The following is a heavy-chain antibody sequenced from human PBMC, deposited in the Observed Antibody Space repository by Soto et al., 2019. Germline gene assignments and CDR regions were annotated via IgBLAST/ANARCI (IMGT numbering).Heavy chain of an antibody. V-gene: IGHV3-23*01. CDR2: ITGIDGGT. Sequence: GGSLRLSCVGSGFTFGNYAMSWVRQAPGKGLEWVSSITGIDGGTYYADSVKGRFTISRDNPKNTLYLQMNNLRAEDTAMFYCAKDRGPYCSGGICYPPSWFDPWGQGTQVTVSS. D-gene: IGHD2-15*01. CDR3: AKDRGPYCSGGICYPPSWFDP. J-gene: IGHJ5*02. CDR1: GFTFGNYA.